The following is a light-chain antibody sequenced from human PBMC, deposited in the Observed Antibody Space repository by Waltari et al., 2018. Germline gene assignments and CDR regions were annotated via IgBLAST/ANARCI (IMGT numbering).Light chain of an antibody. J-gene: IGKJ4*01. CDR2: KAS. CDR3: QQYNSYSLLT. CDR1: QSISNW. V-gene: IGKV1-5*03. Sequence: DIQMTQSPYTLSASVGDRVLITCRASQSISNWLAWYQQKPGKAPKLLIYKASSLESGGPSRFSGSGSGTVFTLTISSLQPDDFATYYCQQYNSYSLLTFGGGTKVEIK.